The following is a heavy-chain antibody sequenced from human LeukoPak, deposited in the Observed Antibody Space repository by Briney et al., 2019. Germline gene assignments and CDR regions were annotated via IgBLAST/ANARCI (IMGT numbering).Heavy chain of an antibody. J-gene: IGHJ4*02. D-gene: IGHD2-2*01. CDR2: IYYSGST. CDR3: ARDGLSS. V-gene: IGHV4-4*02. Sequence: SGTLSLTCAVSGGSISSSNWWSWVRQPPGKGLEWIGSIYYSGSTYYNPSLKSRVTISVDTSKNQFSLKLSSVTAADTAVYYCARDGLSSWGQGTLVTVSS. CDR1: GGSISSSNW.